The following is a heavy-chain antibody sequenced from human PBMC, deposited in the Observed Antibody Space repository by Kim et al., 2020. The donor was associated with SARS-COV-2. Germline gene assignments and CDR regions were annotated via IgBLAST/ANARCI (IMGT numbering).Heavy chain of an antibody. CDR2: ISNSGDSI. Sequence: GGSLRLSCAASGFTFSSNAMSWVRQAPGKGLEWVSAISNSGDSIHYADSVKGRFTISRDNPKNTLYLQMNSLRAEDTAVYYCATPAGSGKVDLSPGGYYYDYWGQGTLVTVSS. CDR3: ATPAGSGKVDLSPGGYYYDY. CDR1: GFTFSSNA. D-gene: IGHD1-26*01. J-gene: IGHJ4*01. V-gene: IGHV3-23*01.